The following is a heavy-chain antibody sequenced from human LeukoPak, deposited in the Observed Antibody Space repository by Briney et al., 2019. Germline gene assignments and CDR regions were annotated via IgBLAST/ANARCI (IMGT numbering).Heavy chain of an antibody. D-gene: IGHD6-19*01. CDR3: ARDLESSGLFDY. J-gene: IGHJ4*02. V-gene: IGHV1-69*13. Sequence: ASVKVSCKASGGTFSSYAISWVRQAPGQGLEWMGGIIPIFGTANYAQKFQGRVTITADESTSTAYMELSSLRSEDTAVYYCARDLESSGLFDYWGRGTLVTVSS. CDR1: GGTFSSYA. CDR2: IIPIFGTA.